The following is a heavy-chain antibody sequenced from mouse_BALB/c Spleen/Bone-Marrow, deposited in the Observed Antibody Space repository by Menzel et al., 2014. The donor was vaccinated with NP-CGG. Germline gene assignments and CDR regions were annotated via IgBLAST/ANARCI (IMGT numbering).Heavy chain of an antibody. J-gene: IGHJ2*01. CDR1: GFTFSYYA. V-gene: IGHV5-9-4*01. D-gene: IGHD3-1*01. CDR2: ISSGGSYT. CDR3: ARDSSGYFDY. Sequence: EVQGVESGGGLVKPGGSLKLSCAASGFTFSYYATSWVRQSPEKSLEWVAEISSGGSYTYYPDTVTGRFTISRDNAKNTLYLEMSSLRSEDTAMYYCARDSSGYFDYWGQGTTLTVSS.